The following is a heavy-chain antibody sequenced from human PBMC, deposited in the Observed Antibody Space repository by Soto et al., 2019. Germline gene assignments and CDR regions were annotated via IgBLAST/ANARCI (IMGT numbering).Heavy chain of an antibody. Sequence: PGGSLRLSCAASGFTFSSYGMHWVRQAPGKGLEWVAVISYDGSNKYYADAVKGRFTISRDNSKNTLYLQMNSLRAEATSVYYCAKDYGNYYYYMGGWGKGTTVTVSS. V-gene: IGHV3-30*18. CDR2: ISYDGSNK. J-gene: IGHJ6*03. CDR3: AKDYGNYYYYMGG. D-gene: IGHD1-26*01. CDR1: GFTFSSYG.